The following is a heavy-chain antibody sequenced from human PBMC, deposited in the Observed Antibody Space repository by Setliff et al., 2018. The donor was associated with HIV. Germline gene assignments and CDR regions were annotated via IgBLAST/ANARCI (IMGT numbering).Heavy chain of an antibody. J-gene: IGHJ6*03. CDR1: GYTFSSYD. V-gene: IGHV1-8*02. D-gene: IGHD3-22*01. Sequence: ASVKVSCKASGYTFSSYDINWVRQATGQGLEWMGWMNPNSGNTGYAQRFQGRVTMTRDTSISTAYMVLNNLTFEDTAVYYCARARRDSYDRGRRNHYYIDVWGKGTTVTVSS. CDR3: ARARRDSYDRGRRNHYYIDV. CDR2: MNPNSGNT.